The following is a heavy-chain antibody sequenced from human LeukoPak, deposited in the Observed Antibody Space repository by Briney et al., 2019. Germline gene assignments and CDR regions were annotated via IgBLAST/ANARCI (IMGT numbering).Heavy chain of an antibody. Sequence: PGGSLRLSCAASGFTVSSNYMSWVRQAPGKGLEWVSVIYSGGSTYYADSVKGRFTISRDNYKNTLYLQMNSLRAEDTAVYYCAREARDSGSYEGFDYWGQGTLVTVSS. CDR3: AREARDSGSYEGFDY. CDR1: GFTVSSNY. D-gene: IGHD3-10*01. V-gene: IGHV3-53*01. CDR2: IYSGGST. J-gene: IGHJ4*02.